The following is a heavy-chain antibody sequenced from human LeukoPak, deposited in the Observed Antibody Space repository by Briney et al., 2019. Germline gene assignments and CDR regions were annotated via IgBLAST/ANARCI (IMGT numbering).Heavy chain of an antibody. CDR1: GGTFSSYA. Sequence: GASVKVSCKASGGTFSSYAISWVRQAPGQGLEWMGGIIPIFGTANYAQKFQGRVTITADESTSTAYMELSGLRSEDTAVYYCARVPDYDFWSGFDIWGQGTMVTVSS. CDR3: ARVPDYDFWSGFDI. J-gene: IGHJ3*02. CDR2: IIPIFGTA. V-gene: IGHV1-69*13. D-gene: IGHD3-3*01.